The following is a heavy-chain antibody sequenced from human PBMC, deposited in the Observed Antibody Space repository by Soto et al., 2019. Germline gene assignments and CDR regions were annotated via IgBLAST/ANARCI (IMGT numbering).Heavy chain of an antibody. V-gene: IGHV5-51*01. CDR2: IYPGDSDT. D-gene: IGHD6-13*01. CDR1: GYSFTSYW. Sequence: GESLKISCKGSGYSFTSYWIGWVRQMPGKGLEWMGIIYPGDSDTRYSPSFQGQVTISADKSISTAYLQWSSLRSEDTAVYYCAKPQSRQQLVLSGSYYYGMDVWGQGTTVTVSS. CDR3: AKPQSRQQLVLSGSYYYGMDV. J-gene: IGHJ6*02.